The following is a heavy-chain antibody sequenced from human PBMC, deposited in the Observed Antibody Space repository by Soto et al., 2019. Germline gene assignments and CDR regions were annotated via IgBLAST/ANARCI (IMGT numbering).Heavy chain of an antibody. D-gene: IGHD3-10*01. J-gene: IGHJ3*01. Sequence: QGQLQQSGPGLVKPSQTLSLTCAISGDSVSSDITSWNWIRQSPSRGLEWLGRTYYRSKWFHDYAAYVKSRITINPETSKNQFSLELNSMTPEDTAVYYCARGNALDVWGQGTVVTVSS. V-gene: IGHV6-1*01. CDR3: ARGNALDV. CDR1: GDSVSSDITS. CDR2: TYYRSKWFH.